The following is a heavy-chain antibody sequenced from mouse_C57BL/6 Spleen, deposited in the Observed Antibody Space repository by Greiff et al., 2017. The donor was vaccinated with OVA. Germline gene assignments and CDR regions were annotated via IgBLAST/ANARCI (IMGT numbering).Heavy chain of an antibody. CDR2: INYDGSST. CDR3: ARVLGRRYAMDY. V-gene: IGHV5-16*01. D-gene: IGHD4-1*01. CDR1: GFTFSDYY. Sequence: EVKLEESEGGLVQPGSSMKLSCTASGFTFSDYYMAWVRQVPEKGLEWVANINYDGSSTYYLESLKSRFIISRNNAKNILYLQMSSLKSEDTATYYCARVLGRRYAMDYWGQGTSVTVSS. J-gene: IGHJ4*01.